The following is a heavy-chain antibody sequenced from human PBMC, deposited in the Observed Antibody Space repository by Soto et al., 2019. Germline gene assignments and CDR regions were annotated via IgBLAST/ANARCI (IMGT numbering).Heavy chain of an antibody. CDR1: GFTFSSYA. D-gene: IGHD3-3*01. J-gene: IGHJ5*02. Sequence: EVQLLESGGGLVQPGGSLRLSCAASGFTFSSYAMSWVRQAPGKGLEWVSAISGSGGSTYYADSVKGRFTISRDNSKNTLYLQMNSLRAEDTAVYYCAKDQSAGYDFWSGYPHPWGQGTLVTVSS. CDR2: ISGSGGST. V-gene: IGHV3-23*01. CDR3: AKDQSAGYDFWSGYPHP.